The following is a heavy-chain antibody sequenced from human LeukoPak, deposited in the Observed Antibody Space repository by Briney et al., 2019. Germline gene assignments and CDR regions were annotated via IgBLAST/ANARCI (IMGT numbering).Heavy chain of an antibody. CDR1: GFTLSSYW. V-gene: IGHV3-7*04. CDR3: GRVGGGGVRFDSFDI. D-gene: IGHD3-16*01. CDR2: IKEDGSEK. Sequence: GGSLRLSCAASGFTLSSYWMSWVRQAPGKGLEWVANIKEDGSEKYYVDSVKGRFTISRDNAKNSLYLHMNSLTAEHTAMYYCGRVGGGGVRFDSFDIWGKGKMVSVSS. J-gene: IGHJ3*02.